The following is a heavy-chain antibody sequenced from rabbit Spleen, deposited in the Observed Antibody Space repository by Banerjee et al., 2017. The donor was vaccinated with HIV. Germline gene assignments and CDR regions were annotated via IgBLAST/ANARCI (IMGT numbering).Heavy chain of an antibody. J-gene: IGHJ4*01. D-gene: IGHD1-1*01. CDR1: GFSFSSSYD. CDR2: IYTGDGST. CDR3: ARDPVSANVRGYFNL. V-gene: IGHV1S45*01. Sequence: QEQLVESGGGLVQPEGSLTLSCKASGFSFSSSYDMCWVRQAPGKGLEWIGCIYTGDGSTYYASWAKGRFTISQTSPTTVDLKMTSLTVADMATYFCARDPVSANVRGYFNLWGQGTLVTVS.